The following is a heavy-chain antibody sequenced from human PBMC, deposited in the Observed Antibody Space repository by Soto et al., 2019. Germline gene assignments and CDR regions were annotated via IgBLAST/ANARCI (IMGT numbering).Heavy chain of an antibody. D-gene: IGHD1-26*01. CDR1: GGSISSYY. CDR3: ARDRYSGSYYYGMDV. V-gene: IGHV4-59*01. Sequence: PSETLSLTCTVSGGSISSYYWSWIRQPPGKGLEWIGYIYYRGSTNYNPSLKSRVTISVDTSKNQFSLKLSSVTAADTAVYYCARDRYSGSYYYGMDVWGQGTTVTVSS. J-gene: IGHJ6*02. CDR2: IYYRGST.